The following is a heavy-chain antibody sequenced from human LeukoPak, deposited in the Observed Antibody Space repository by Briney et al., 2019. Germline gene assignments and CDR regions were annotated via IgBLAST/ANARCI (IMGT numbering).Heavy chain of an antibody. D-gene: IGHD3-10*01. J-gene: IGHJ4*02. CDR3: ARDTYYYGSGTYYFNY. CDR2: INHSGST. V-gene: IGHV4-34*01. Sequence: SETLSPTCAVYGGSFSGYYWSWIRQPPGKGLEWIGEINHSGSTNYNPSLKSRVTISVDTSKNQFSLKLSSVTAADTAVYYCARDTYYYGSGTYYFNYWGQGTLVTVSS. CDR1: GGSFSGYY.